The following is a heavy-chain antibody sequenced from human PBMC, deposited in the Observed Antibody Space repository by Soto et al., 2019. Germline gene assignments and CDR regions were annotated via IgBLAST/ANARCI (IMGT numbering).Heavy chain of an antibody. CDR1: GYSFTSYW. Sequence: GESLKISCKGSGYSFTSYWIGWVRQMPGKGLEWMGIIYPGDSDTRYSPSFQGQVTISADKSISTAYLQWSSLKASDTAMYYCARSDCSGGSCYSFIVDYWGQGTLVTVSS. CDR3: ARSDCSGGSCYSFIVDY. D-gene: IGHD2-15*01. CDR2: IYPGDSDT. J-gene: IGHJ4*02. V-gene: IGHV5-51*01.